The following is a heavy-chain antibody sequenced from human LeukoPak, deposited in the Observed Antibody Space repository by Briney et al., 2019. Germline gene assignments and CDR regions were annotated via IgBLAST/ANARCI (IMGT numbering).Heavy chain of an antibody. J-gene: IGHJ3*02. V-gene: IGHV4-39*01. CDR2: IYYSGST. CDR1: GGSISSSSYY. Sequence: SETLSLTCTVSGGSISSSSYYWGWIRQPPGKGLEWIGSIYYSGSTYYNPSLKSRVTISVDTSKNQFSLKLSSVTAADTAVYYCARPEMTTVVTLREAFDIWGQGTMVTVSS. D-gene: IGHD4-23*01. CDR3: ARPEMTTVVTLREAFDI.